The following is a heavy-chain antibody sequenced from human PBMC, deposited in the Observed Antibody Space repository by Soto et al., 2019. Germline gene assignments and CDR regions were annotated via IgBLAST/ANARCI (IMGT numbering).Heavy chain of an antibody. D-gene: IGHD6-13*01. CDR2: MNPNSGNT. Sequence: QVQLVQSGAEVKKPGASVKVSCKASGYTFTSYDINWVRQATGQGLEWMGWMNPNSGNTGYAQKFQGRVTMTRNTSISTAYMELSSLGSEDTAVYYCARLYSSSWPYQGLDVWGQGTTVTVSS. CDR3: ARLYSSSWPYQGLDV. V-gene: IGHV1-8*01. J-gene: IGHJ6*02. CDR1: GYTFTSYD.